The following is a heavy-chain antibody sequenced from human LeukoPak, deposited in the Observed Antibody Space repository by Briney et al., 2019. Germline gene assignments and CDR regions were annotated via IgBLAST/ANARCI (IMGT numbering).Heavy chain of an antibody. Sequence: GGSLRLSCAASGFTFSGSAMHWVRQASGKGLEWVGRIRSKANSYATAYAASVKGRFTISRDDSKNTAYLQMNSLKTEDTAVYYCTAVPPRLYYDFWSGYFYWGQGTLVTVSS. CDR2: IRSKANSYAT. CDR1: GFTFSGSA. D-gene: IGHD3-3*01. J-gene: IGHJ4*02. CDR3: TAVPPRLYYDFWSGYFY. V-gene: IGHV3-73*01.